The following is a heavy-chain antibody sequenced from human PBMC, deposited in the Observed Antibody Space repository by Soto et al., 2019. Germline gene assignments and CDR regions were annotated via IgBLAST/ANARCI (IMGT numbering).Heavy chain of an antibody. V-gene: IGHV1-18*01. CDR1: GYTFTSYG. CDR2: ISAYNGNT. CDR3: ARAGTTVVTSPPHYFDY. J-gene: IGHJ4*02. D-gene: IGHD4-17*01. Sequence: QVQLVQSGAEVKKPGASVKVSCKASGYTFTSYGISWVRQAPGQGLEWMGWISAYNGNTNYAQKLQGRVTMTTDTSTSTAYMELTSLRSDDTAVYYCARAGTTVVTSPPHYFDYWGQGTLVTVSS.